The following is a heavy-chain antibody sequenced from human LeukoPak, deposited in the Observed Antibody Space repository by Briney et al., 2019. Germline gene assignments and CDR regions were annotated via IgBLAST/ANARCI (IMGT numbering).Heavy chain of an antibody. CDR3: ARLNFWNNAWSFDL. CDR1: GDSINSGASF. V-gene: IGHV4-61*02. Sequence: SQTLSLTFTVSGDSINSGASFWSWIRQPAGKGLEWIGRVSSTGSTKYNPSLESRLGISLDTSENRFSLTLTSVTAADTAVYCARLNFWNNAWSFDLWGRGTLVTVSS. D-gene: IGHD3-3*01. J-gene: IGHJ2*01. CDR2: VSSTGST.